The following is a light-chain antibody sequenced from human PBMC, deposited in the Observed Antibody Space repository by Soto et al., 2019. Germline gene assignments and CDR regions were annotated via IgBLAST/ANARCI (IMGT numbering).Light chain of an antibody. Sequence: EIVLTQSPATPSLSPGERATLSCRARQSVSSSLAWYQQKPGQAPRLLIYAASNRATGIPTRFSGSGSGTDFTLTISRLEPEDFGVYYCQQRSDWPPSLTFGGGTKVDIK. CDR2: AAS. CDR3: QQRSDWPPSLT. CDR1: QSVSSS. V-gene: IGKV3-11*01. J-gene: IGKJ4*01.